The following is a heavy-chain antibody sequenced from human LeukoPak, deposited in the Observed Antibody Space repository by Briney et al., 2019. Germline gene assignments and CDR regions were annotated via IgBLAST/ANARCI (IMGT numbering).Heavy chain of an antibody. Sequence: GGSLRLSCAASGFTFSSYAMHWVRQAPGKGLEWVAVISYDGSNKYYADSVKGRFTISRDNSKNTLYLQMNSLRAEDTAVYYCARGPEGYSSSSWFDPWGQGTLVTVSS. CDR3: ARGPEGYSSSSWFDP. D-gene: IGHD6-13*01. V-gene: IGHV3-30*04. CDR1: GFTFSSYA. CDR2: ISYDGSNK. J-gene: IGHJ5*02.